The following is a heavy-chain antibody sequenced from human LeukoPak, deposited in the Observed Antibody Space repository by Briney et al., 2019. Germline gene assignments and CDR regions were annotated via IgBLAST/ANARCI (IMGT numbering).Heavy chain of an antibody. CDR1: GFTFDDYA. CDR2: ISWNSGAI. D-gene: IGHD6-19*01. Sequence: PGGSLRLSCAASGFTFDDYAMHWVRQAPGKGLEWVSGISWNSGAIGYADSVKGRFTISRDNAKNSLYLQMNSLRAEDMAFYYCAKDIAGAVAGNSFDYWGQGTLVTVSS. V-gene: IGHV3-9*03. J-gene: IGHJ4*02. CDR3: AKDIAGAVAGNSFDY.